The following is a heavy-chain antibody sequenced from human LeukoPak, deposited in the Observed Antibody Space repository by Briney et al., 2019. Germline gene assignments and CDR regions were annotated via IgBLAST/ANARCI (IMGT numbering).Heavy chain of an antibody. CDR3: AKPVIPSAYQGTYYMDV. V-gene: IGHV3-30*02. CDR1: GLIFSSYG. J-gene: IGHJ6*03. D-gene: IGHD3-16*01. Sequence: GGSLRLSCAASGLIFSSYGMHWVRQAPGEGLEWVAYILHDESKTFYADSVKGRFTISRDNSKNTLYLQMHSLRAEDTALYYCAKPVIPSAYQGTYYMDVWGKGTTVTVSS. CDR2: ILHDESKT.